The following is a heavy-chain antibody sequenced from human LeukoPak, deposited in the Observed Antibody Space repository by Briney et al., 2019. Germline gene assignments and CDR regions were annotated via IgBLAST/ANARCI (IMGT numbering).Heavy chain of an antibody. V-gene: IGHV3-23*01. J-gene: IGHJ3*02. D-gene: IGHD2-2*01. CDR2: ISGSGGST. CDR1: GFTFSSYA. Sequence: AGGSLRLSCAASGFTFSSYAMSWVRQAPGKGLEWVSAISGSGGSTYYADSVKGRFTISRDTSKNTLYLQMNSLRADDTAVYYCAKGDCSSTSCYRNDAFDIWGQGTMVTVSS. CDR3: AKGDCSSTSCYRNDAFDI.